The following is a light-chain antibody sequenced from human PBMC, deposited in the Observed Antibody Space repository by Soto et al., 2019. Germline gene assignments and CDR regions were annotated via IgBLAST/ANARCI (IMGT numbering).Light chain of an antibody. CDR2: SAS. J-gene: IGKJ4*01. Sequence: DIQLTQSPSFLSASVGYRVTITCRASQDISSHLAWYQQKPGKAPKLLIYSASTLQSGVPSRFRGSESVTEFTLTISSLQPEDFATYYCLQFKSYPLTVGGGTKVDI. CDR3: LQFKSYPLT. CDR1: QDISSH. V-gene: IGKV1-9*01.